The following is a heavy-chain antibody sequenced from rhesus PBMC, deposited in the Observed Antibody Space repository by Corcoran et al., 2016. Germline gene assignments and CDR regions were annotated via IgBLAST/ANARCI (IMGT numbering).Heavy chain of an antibody. CDR3: VPGIANP. J-gene: IGHJ4*01. D-gene: IGHD6-13*01. Sequence: EVQLVESGGGLVQPGGSLRLPCAVSGFTFSDHYMTWGRLAPGKGLEWVGFIRSKAYGGTAEYAASVKGRFTISRDDSKSIAYLQMNSLKTEDTAVYYCVPGIANPWGQGVLVTVSS. CDR1: GFTFSDHY. V-gene: IGHV3-184*01. CDR2: IRSKAYGGTA.